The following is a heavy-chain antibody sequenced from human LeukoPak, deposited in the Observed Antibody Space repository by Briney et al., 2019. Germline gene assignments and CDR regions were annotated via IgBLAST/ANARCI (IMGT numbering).Heavy chain of an antibody. Sequence: PGRSLRLSCAAPGFTFSSYGMHWVRQAPGKGLEWVAVIWYDGSNKYYADSVKGRFTISRDNSKNTLYLQMNSLRAEDTAVYYCARDRMTMNYYYGMDVWGQGTTVTVSS. CDR1: GFTFSSYG. D-gene: IGHD3-22*01. CDR2: IWYDGSNK. J-gene: IGHJ6*02. V-gene: IGHV3-33*01. CDR3: ARDRMTMNYYYGMDV.